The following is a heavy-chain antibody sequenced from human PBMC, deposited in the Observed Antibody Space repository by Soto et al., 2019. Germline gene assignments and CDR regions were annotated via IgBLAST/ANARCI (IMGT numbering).Heavy chain of an antibody. CDR2: INAGTGNT. CDR1: GYSFTTYA. Sequence: ASVKVSCKASGYSFTTYAMHWVRQAPGHSLEWMAWINAGTGNTKYSQKFQGRVTLTRDASANTAYMELTNLQSEDTAVYYCARGYYDSSGYYSYYGMDVWGQGTTVTVSS. D-gene: IGHD3-22*01. CDR3: ARGYYDSSGYYSYYGMDV. V-gene: IGHV1-3*01. J-gene: IGHJ6*02.